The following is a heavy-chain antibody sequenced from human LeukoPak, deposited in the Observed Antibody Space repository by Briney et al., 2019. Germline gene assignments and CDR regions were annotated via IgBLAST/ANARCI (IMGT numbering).Heavy chain of an antibody. CDR3: ARGQPPSYYDMDV. V-gene: IGHV3-33*01. J-gene: IGHJ6*02. Sequence: GGSLRLSCAASGFTFSSYGMHWVRQAPGKGLEWVAVIWSDGSTKYYADSVKGRFAISRDNSKNTLYLQMNSLRAEDTAVYYCARGQPPSYYDMDVWGQGTTVTVSS. D-gene: IGHD6-13*01. CDR1: GFTFSSYG. CDR2: IWSDGSTK.